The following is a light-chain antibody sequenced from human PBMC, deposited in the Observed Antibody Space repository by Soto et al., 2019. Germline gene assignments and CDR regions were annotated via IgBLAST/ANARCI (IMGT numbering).Light chain of an antibody. J-gene: IGKJ1*01. Sequence: DIVMTQSPLSLPVTPGEPASISCRSSQSLLQSNGYNYLDWYLQKPGQSPQLLIYLGSNRASGVPARFSGSGSGTDFTLKISRVEAEDVGVYYCMQPLQSWTFGQGTKVDIK. CDR1: QSLLQSNGYNY. V-gene: IGKV2-28*01. CDR2: LGS. CDR3: MQPLQSWT.